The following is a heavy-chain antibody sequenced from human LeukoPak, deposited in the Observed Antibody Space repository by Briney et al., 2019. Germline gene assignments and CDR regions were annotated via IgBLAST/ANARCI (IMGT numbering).Heavy chain of an antibody. CDR1: GFTFSNYW. CDR3: ARERGIPAEYYYYGMDV. J-gene: IGHJ6*02. D-gene: IGHD2-2*01. Sequence: GGSLRLSCAASGFTFSNYWMSWVRQAPGKGLEWVANIKQDGSEKYYVDSVKGRFTMSRDNPKNSLYLQMNSLRAEDTAVYYCARERGIPAEYYYYGMDVWGQGTTVTVSS. CDR2: IKQDGSEK. V-gene: IGHV3-7*01.